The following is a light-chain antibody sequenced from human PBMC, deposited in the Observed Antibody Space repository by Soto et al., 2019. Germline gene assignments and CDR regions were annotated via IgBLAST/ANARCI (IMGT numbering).Light chain of an antibody. V-gene: IGLV2-8*01. CDR1: SSDVGGYNY. J-gene: IGLJ2*01. Sequence: QSALTQPPSASGSLGQSVTISCTGTSSDVGGYNYVSWNQQHPGKAPKLMIYEVTKRPSGVPDRFSGSKSGNTASLTVSGLQAEDEADYYCSSFAGGGNPVLFGGGTKLTVL. CDR3: SSFAGGGNPVL. CDR2: EVT.